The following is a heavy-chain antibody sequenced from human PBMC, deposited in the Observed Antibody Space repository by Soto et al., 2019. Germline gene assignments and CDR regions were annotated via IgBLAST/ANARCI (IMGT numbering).Heavy chain of an antibody. CDR2: ISYDGSNK. CDR3: AKDLVAVAPTPYYYGMDV. CDR1: GFTFSSYG. J-gene: IGHJ6*02. D-gene: IGHD6-19*01. Sequence: PGGSLRLSCAASGFTFSSYGMHGVRQAPGKGLEWVAVISYDGSNKYYADSVKGRFTISRDNSKNTLYLQMNSLRAEDTAVYYCAKDLVAVAPTPYYYGMDVWGQGTTVTVSS. V-gene: IGHV3-30*18.